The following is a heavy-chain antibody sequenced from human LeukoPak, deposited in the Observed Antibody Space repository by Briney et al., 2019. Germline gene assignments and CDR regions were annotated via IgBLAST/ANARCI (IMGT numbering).Heavy chain of an antibody. Sequence: PGGSLRLSCAASGFTFSTYWMHWVRQAPGKGLVWVARLSSDGTTTTYAESAKGRFIISRDNVRNTLYLQMHSLRVEDTAVYYCARVRYGDYTGWGQGTLVTVFS. V-gene: IGHV3-74*01. CDR3: ARVRYGDYTG. CDR1: GFTFSTYW. D-gene: IGHD3-3*01. J-gene: IGHJ4*02. CDR2: LSSDGTTT.